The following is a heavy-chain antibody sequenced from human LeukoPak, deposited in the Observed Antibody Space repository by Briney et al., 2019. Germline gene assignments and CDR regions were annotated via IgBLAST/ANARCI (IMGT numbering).Heavy chain of an antibody. CDR2: IDPSDSYT. CDR3: ARRIGYSGWFDP. CDR1: GYSFTSYW. J-gene: IGHJ5*02. V-gene: IGHV5-10-1*01. D-gene: IGHD5-18*01. Sequence: GESLKISCKGSGYSFTSYWISWVRQMPGKGLEWMGRIDPSDSYTNYSPSFQGHVTISADKSNSTAYLQWSSPKASDTAMYYCARRIGYSGWFDPWGQGTLVTVSS.